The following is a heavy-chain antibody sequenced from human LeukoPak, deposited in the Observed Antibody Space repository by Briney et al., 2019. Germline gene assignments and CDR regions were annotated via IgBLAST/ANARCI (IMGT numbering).Heavy chain of an antibody. D-gene: IGHD3-22*01. CDR2: ISAYNGNT. CDR1: GYTFTSYG. V-gene: IGHV1-18*01. Sequence: ASVKVSCKASGYTFTSYGISWVRQAPGQGLEWMGWISAYNGNTNYAQKLQGRVTMTTDTSTSTAYMELRSLRSDDTAVCYCARVDYYDSSGYYGVWGQGTMVTVSS. J-gene: IGHJ3*01. CDR3: ARVDYYDSSGYYGV.